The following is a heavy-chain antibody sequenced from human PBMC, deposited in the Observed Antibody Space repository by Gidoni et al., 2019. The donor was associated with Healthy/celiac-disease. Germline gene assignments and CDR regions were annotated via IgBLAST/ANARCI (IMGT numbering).Heavy chain of an antibody. D-gene: IGHD2-15*01. Sequence: EVQLVESGGVVVQPGGSLRLSCAASGFPFDDYVMHWVRQAPGKGLEWVSLISWDGGSTYYADSVKGRFTISRDNSKNSLYLQMNSLRAEDTALYYCAKDLFGGQGAFDIWGQGTMVTVSS. CDR1: GFPFDDYV. CDR3: AKDLFGGQGAFDI. J-gene: IGHJ3*02. CDR2: ISWDGGST. V-gene: IGHV3-43D*03.